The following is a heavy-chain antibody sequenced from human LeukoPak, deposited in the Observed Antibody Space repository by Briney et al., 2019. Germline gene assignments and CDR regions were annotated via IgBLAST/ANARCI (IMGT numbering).Heavy chain of an antibody. CDR2: IIPILGIA. J-gene: IGHJ5*02. V-gene: IGHV1-69*04. CDR1: GGTFSSYA. Sequence: SVKVSCKASGGTFSSYAISWVRQAPGQGLEWMGRIIPILGIANYAQKFQGRVTITADKSTSTAYMELSSLRSEDTAVYYCARGQPYYDFWSGYYDWFDPWGQGTLVTVSS. CDR3: ARGQPYYDFWSGYYDWFDP. D-gene: IGHD3-3*01.